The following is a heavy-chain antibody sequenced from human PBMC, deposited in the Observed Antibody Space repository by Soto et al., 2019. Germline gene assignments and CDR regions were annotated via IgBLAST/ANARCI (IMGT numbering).Heavy chain of an antibody. CDR1: GFTLSYHY. CDR3: TRDFGGV. V-gene: IGHV3-72*01. Sequence: PGGSRRLSCAASGFTLSYHYVDWVRQAPGKGLEWVGRSANKANSYTTQYAAAVKGRFTISRSDSENSLYLQMNSLRTEDTALYYCTRDFGGVCGQGTTVTVSS. J-gene: IGHJ6*02. CDR2: SANKANSYTT. D-gene: IGHD3-10*01.